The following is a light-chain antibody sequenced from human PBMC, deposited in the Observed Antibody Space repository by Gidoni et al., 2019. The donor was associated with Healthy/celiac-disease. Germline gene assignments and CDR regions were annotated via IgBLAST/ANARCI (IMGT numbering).Light chain of an antibody. J-gene: IGLJ1*01. CDR1: SLRSFY. V-gene: IGLV3-19*01. Sequence: SSELTQDPAVSVALGQTVRITCQGDSLRSFYASWYQQTPGQAPVLVIYGKNNRPSGIPDRFSGSSSGNTASLTITGAQAEDEADYYCNSRDSRGNPPWVFETGTKVTVL. CDR3: NSRDSRGNPPWV. CDR2: GKN.